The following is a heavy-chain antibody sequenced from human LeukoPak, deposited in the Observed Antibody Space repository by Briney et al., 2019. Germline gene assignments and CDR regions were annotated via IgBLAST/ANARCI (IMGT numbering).Heavy chain of an antibody. CDR2: ISSNGGSI. V-gene: IGHV3-64D*09. J-gene: IGHJ4*02. Sequence: GGSLRLSCSASGFTFSTYAMHWVRQAPGKGLEYVSGISSNGGSIYYADSVKGRFTISRDNSKNTLYLQMSSLRAEDTAVYYCVKGSEGYYGSKSDYWGQGTLVTVSS. CDR1: GFTFSTYA. D-gene: IGHD3-3*01. CDR3: VKGSEGYYGSKSDY.